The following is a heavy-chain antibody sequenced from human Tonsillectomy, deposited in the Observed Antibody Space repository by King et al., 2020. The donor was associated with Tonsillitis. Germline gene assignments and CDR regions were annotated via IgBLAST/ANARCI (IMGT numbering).Heavy chain of an antibody. V-gene: IGHV3-11*01. CDR2: ISVTGNTI. CDR3: ARDYDFWGGYYYYYMDV. D-gene: IGHD3-3*01. CDR1: GFTFSDYY. Sequence: VQLVESGGGLVKPGGSLRLSCAASGFTFSDYYMSWSRQAPGKGLEWLSYISVTGNTIYYADSVKGRFTISRDNAPNSLSLQMHSLRAEDTAVYYCARDYDFWGGYYYYYMDVWGKGTTVTVSS. J-gene: IGHJ6*03.